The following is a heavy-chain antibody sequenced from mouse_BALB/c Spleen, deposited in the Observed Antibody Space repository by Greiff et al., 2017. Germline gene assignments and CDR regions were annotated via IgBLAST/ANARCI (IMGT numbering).Heavy chain of an antibody. CDR3: TRYYRYAMDY. D-gene: IGHD2-14*01. CDR2: IYPSDSYT. V-gene: IGHV1-69*02. J-gene: IGHJ4*01. Sequence: VQLQQPGAELVRPGASVKLSCKASGYTFTSYWINWVKQRPGQGLEWIGNIYPSDSYTNYNQKFKDKATLTVDKSSSTAYMQLSSPTSEDSAVYYCTRYYRYAMDYWGQGTSVTVSS. CDR1: GYTFTSYW.